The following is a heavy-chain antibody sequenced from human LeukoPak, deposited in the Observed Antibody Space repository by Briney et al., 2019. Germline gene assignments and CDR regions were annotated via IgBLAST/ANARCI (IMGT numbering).Heavy chain of an antibody. CDR2: INPNSGGT. D-gene: IGHD6-13*01. Sequence: ASVKVSCKASGYTFTGYYMHWVRQAPGQGLEWMGWINPNSGGTNCAQKFQARVTMTRDTSISTANMELSRLRSDDTAVYYCARVRPYSSSWYDGYGFDYWGQGTLVIVSS. CDR1: GYTFTGYY. V-gene: IGHV1-2*02. J-gene: IGHJ4*02. CDR3: ARVRPYSSSWYDGYGFDY.